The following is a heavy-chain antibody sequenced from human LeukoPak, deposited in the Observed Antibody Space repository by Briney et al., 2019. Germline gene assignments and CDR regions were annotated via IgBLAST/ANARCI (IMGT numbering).Heavy chain of an antibody. Sequence: SETLSLTCAVYGGSFSGYYWSWIRQPPGKGLEWIGRIYTSGSTNYNPSLKSRVTMSVDTSKNQFSLKLSSVTAADTAVYYCARLAVDWFDPWGQGTLVTVSS. J-gene: IGHJ5*02. D-gene: IGHD6-19*01. CDR2: IYTSGST. CDR3: ARLAVDWFDP. V-gene: IGHV4-59*10. CDR1: GGSFSGYY.